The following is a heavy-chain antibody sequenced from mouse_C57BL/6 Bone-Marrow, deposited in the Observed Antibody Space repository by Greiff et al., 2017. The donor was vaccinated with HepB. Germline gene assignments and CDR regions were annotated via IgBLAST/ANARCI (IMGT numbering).Heavy chain of an antibody. Sequence: QVQLQQPGAELVMPGASVKLSCKASGYTFTSYWMHWVKQRPGQGLEWIGEIDPSDSYTNYNQKFKGKSTLTVDKSSSTAYMQRSSLTSEDSAVYYCASRYYGNYGYFDVWGTGTTVTVSS. CDR1: GYTFTSYW. J-gene: IGHJ1*03. CDR3: ASRYYGNYGYFDV. CDR2: IDPSDSYT. V-gene: IGHV1-69*01. D-gene: IGHD2-1*01.